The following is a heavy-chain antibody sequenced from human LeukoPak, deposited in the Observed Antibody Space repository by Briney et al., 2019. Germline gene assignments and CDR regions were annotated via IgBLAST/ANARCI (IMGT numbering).Heavy chain of an antibody. Sequence: GGSLRLSCAASGFTFYSYWMSWVRQAPGKGLEWVANIKRDGSEKYYVDSVKGRFTISRDIAKNSLFLQMNSLRAEDTSVYDCARDSIALRTGISSWDGAFDIWGQGTLVTVSS. J-gene: IGHJ3*02. V-gene: IGHV3-7*01. CDR2: IKRDGSEK. CDR3: ARDSIALRTGISSWDGAFDI. D-gene: IGHD6-6*01. CDR1: GFTFYSYW.